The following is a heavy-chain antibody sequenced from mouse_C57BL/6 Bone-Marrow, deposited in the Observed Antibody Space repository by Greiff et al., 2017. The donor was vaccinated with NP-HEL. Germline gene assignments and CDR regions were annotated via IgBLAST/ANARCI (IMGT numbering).Heavy chain of an antibody. J-gene: IGHJ4*01. D-gene: IGHD2-5*01. V-gene: IGHV6-3*01. CDR3: TRYYSKDGFYYYAMDY. CDR2: IRLKSDNYAT. Sequence: EVMLVESGGGLVQPGGSMKLSCVASGFTFSNYWMNWVRQSPEKGLEWVAQIRLKSDNYATHYAESVKGRFTISRDDSKSSFYLQMNNLRAEDTGIYYCTRYYSKDGFYYYAMDYWGQGTSVTVSS. CDR1: GFTFSNYW.